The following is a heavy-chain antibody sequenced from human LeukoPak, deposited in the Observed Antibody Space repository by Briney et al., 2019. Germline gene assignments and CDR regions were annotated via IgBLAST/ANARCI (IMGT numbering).Heavy chain of an antibody. V-gene: IGHV3-7*03. J-gene: IGHJ6*02. CDR1: GFTFSSYW. D-gene: IGHD3-16*01. CDR3: ARGGGLDV. Sequence: GGSLRLPCAASGFTFSSYWMDWARQAPGKGLEWVASINHNGNVNYYVDSVKGRFTISRDNAKNSLYLQMSNLRAEDTAVYFCARGGGLDVWGQGATVTVSS. CDR2: INHNGNVN.